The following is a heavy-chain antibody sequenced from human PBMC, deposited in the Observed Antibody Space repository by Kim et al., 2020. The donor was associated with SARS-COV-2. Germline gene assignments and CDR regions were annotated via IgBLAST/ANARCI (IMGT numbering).Heavy chain of an antibody. CDR1: GFTFSSYA. V-gene: IGHV3-64D*09. Sequence: GGSLRLSCSASGFTFSSYAMHWVRQAPGKGLEYVSAISSNGGSTYYADSVKGRFTISRDNSKNTLYLQMSSLRAEDTAVYYCVKDKEVTPNFFDYWGQGTLVTVSS. D-gene: IGHD2-8*01. J-gene: IGHJ4*02. CDR3: VKDKEVTPNFFDY. CDR2: ISSNGGST.